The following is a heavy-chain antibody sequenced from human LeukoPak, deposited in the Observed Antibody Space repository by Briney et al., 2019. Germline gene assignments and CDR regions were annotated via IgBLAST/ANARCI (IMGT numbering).Heavy chain of an antibody. CDR2: INSDGSTT. Sequence: GGSLRLSCAASGFTFSSYWMHWVRQAPGKGLVWVSHINSDGSTTNYADSVKGRFTISRDNAKNTLFLQMNSLRVEDTAVYYCAKDVSGRDDFWGQGTLVTVSS. J-gene: IGHJ4*02. CDR1: GFTFSSYW. V-gene: IGHV3-74*01. D-gene: IGHD6-25*01. CDR3: AKDVSGRDDF.